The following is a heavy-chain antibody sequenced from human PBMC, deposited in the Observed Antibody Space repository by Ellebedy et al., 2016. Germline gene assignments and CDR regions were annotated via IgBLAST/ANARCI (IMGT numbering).Heavy chain of an antibody. CDR1: GYSFTYYW. CDR2: INPGDSDT. CDR3: ARSRVGSNPYYYYGMDV. V-gene: IGHV5-51*01. D-gene: IGHD4-23*01. J-gene: IGHJ6*02. Sequence: GESLKISCKTSGYSFTYYWIGWVRQMPGKGLEWLGIINPGDSDTRYSPSFQGQVTISADKSINTVYLQWSSLQASDTALYYCARSRVGSNPYYYYGMDVWGQGTTVTVSS.